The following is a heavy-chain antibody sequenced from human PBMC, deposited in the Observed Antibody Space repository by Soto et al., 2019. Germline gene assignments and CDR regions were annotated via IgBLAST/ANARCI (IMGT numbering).Heavy chain of an antibody. Sequence: GGSLRLSCAASGFTVSSNYMSWVRQAPGKGLERVSVNYSGGSTYYADSVKGRFTISRHNSKNTLYLQMNSLRAEDTAVYYCARQVSGPAGICDYWGQGTLVTVSS. V-gene: IGHV3-53*04. D-gene: IGHD2-2*01. CDR3: ARQVSGPAGICDY. J-gene: IGHJ4*02. CDR1: GFTVSSNY. CDR2: NYSGGST.